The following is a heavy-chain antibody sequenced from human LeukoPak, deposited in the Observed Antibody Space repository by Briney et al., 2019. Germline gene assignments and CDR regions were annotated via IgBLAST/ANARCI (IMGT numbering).Heavy chain of an antibody. Sequence: GGSPRLSCAASGFTFSSYGMHWVRQAPGKGLEGVAVISYDGSNKYYADSVKGRFTISRDNSKNTLYLQMNSLRAEDTAVYYCAKISLSTVTTDWGQGTLVTVSS. CDR2: ISYDGSNK. CDR1: GFTFSSYG. D-gene: IGHD4-4*01. CDR3: AKISLSTVTTD. J-gene: IGHJ4*02. V-gene: IGHV3-30*18.